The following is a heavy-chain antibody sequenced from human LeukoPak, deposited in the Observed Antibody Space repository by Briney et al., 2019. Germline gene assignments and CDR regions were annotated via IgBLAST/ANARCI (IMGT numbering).Heavy chain of an antibody. V-gene: IGHV3-30*18. CDR3: AKGWYYYGSGSHDYFDY. J-gene: IGHJ4*02. D-gene: IGHD3-10*01. CDR2: VSYDGSKK. CDR1: GFTFYNYG. Sequence: GRSLRLSCAASGFTFYNYGMHWVRQAPGKGLEWVAVVSYDGSKKYYADSVKDRFTISRDNSKNTLYLQMNSLRAEDTAVYYCAKGWYYYGSGSHDYFDYWGQGTLVTVSS.